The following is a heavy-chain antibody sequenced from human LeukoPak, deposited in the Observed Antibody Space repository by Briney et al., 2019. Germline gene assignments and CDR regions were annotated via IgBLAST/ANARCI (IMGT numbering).Heavy chain of an antibody. D-gene: IGHD3-10*01. V-gene: IGHV1-24*01. CDR2: FDPEDGEA. Sequence: DSVKVSCKVSGYTLTELSMHWVRQAPGKGLEWMGGFDPEDGEAIYAQKFQGRVTMTEDTSTDTAYMELSSLRSEDTAVYYCATVWGFGESPYYFDYWGQGTLVTVSS. J-gene: IGHJ4*02. CDR3: ATVWGFGESPYYFDY. CDR1: GYTLTELS.